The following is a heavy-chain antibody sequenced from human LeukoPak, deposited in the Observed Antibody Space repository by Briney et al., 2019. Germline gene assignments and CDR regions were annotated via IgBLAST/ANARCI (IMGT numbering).Heavy chain of an antibody. CDR3: ARDGNSFTIFENLDAFDI. V-gene: IGHV3-33*01. D-gene: IGHD3-9*01. J-gene: IGHJ3*02. CDR2: IWYDGSNK. CDR1: GFTFSSYG. Sequence: GGSLRLSCAASGFTFSSYGMHWVRQAPGKGLEGVAVIWYDGSNKYYADSVKGRFTISRDNSKNTLYLQMNSLRAEDTAVYYCARDGNSFTIFENLDAFDIWGQGTMVTVSS.